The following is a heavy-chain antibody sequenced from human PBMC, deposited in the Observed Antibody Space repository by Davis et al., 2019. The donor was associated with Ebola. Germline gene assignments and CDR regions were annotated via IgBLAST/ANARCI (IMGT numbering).Heavy chain of an antibody. CDR2: IYHSGST. V-gene: IGHV4-34*01. CDR3: ARATLIVGATSFDY. D-gene: IGHD1-26*01. J-gene: IGHJ4*02. CDR1: GGSFSGYY. Sequence: MPGGSLRLSCAVYGGSFSGYYWSWIRQPPGKGLEWIGEIYHSGSTNYNPSLKSRVTISVDKSKNQFSLKLSSVTAADTAVYYCARATLIVGATSFDYWGQGTLVTVSS.